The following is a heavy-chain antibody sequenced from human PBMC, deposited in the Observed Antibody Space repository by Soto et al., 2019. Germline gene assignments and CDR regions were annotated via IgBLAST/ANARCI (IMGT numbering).Heavy chain of an antibody. CDR3: ARESVDYGDPKIDY. CDR2: IYYSGST. D-gene: IGHD4-17*01. J-gene: IGHJ4*02. CDR1: GGSISSYY. V-gene: IGHV4-59*12. Sequence: QVQLQESGPGLVKPSETLSLTCTVSGGSISSYYWSWIRQPPGKGLEWIGYIYYSGSTNYNPSLKSRVTISVDTSKNQFSLKLSSVTAADTAVYYCARESVDYGDPKIDYWGQGTLVTVSS.